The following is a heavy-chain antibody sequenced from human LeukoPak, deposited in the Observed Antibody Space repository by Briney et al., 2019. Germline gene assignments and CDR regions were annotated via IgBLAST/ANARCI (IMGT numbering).Heavy chain of an antibody. CDR3: ARAVSYIAAAGTGRDY. CDR1: GYTFTSYY. CDR2: INPSGGST. D-gene: IGHD6-13*01. J-gene: IGHJ4*02. V-gene: IGHV1-46*01. Sequence: ASVKVSCKASGYTFTSYYMHWVRQAPGQGLEWMGIINPSGGSTSYAQKFQGRVTMTRDTSTSTVYMELSSLRSEDTAVYYCARAVSYIAAAGTGRDYWGQGILVTVSS.